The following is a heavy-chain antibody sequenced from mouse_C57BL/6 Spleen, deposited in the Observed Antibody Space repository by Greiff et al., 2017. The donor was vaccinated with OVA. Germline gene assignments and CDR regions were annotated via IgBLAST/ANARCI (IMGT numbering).Heavy chain of an antibody. D-gene: IGHD1-1*01. CDR2: IYPGSGNT. J-gene: IGHJ1*03. Sequence: LVESGPELVKPGASVKISCKASGYTFTDYYINWVKQRPGQGLEWIGWIYPGSGNTKYNEKFKGKATLTVDTSSSTAYMQLSSLTSEDSAVYCCAREDYGSRHWYFDVWGTGTTVTVSS. V-gene: IGHV1-84*01. CDR1: GYTFTDYY. CDR3: AREDYGSRHWYFDV.